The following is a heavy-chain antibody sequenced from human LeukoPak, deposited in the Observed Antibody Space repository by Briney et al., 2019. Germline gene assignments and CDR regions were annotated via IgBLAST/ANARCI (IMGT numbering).Heavy chain of an antibody. CDR1: GFTFSSYS. V-gene: IGHV3-21*01. Sequence: GGSLRLSCAASGFTFSSYSMNWVRQAPGKGLEWVSSISSSSSYIYYADSVKGRFTISRDNAKNSLYLQMNSLRAEDTAVYYCARDLGGSYYGAFDIWDQGTMVTVSS. CDR2: ISSSSSYI. D-gene: IGHD1-26*01. J-gene: IGHJ3*02. CDR3: ARDLGGSYYGAFDI.